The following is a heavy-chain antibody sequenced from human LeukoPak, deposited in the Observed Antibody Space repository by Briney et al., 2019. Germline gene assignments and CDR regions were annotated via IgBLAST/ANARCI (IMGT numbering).Heavy chain of an antibody. Sequence: SETLSLTCTVSGGSISSGDYYWSWIRQPPGKGLEWVGYIYYSGNTYYNPSLKSRVTISVDTSKNQFSLKLSSVTAADTAVYYCSRGGYYCSTALCSPDWFDPWGQGTLVTVSS. CDR3: SRGGYYCSTALCSPDWFDP. J-gene: IGHJ5*02. CDR2: IYYSGNT. V-gene: IGHV4-30-4*01. CDR1: GGSISSGDYY. D-gene: IGHD2-2*01.